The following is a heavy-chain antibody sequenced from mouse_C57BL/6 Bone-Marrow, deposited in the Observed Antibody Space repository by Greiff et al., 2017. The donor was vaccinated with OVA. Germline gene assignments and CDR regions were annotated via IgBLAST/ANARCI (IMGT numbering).Heavy chain of an antibody. CDR3: ARPTYLLFDY. V-gene: IGHV1-82*01. CDR1: GYAFSSSW. Sequence: QVQLQQSGPELVKPGASVKISCKASGYAFSSSWMNWVKQRPGKGLEWIGRIYPGDGDTNYNGKFKGTATLTADKSSSTAYMQLSRLTSEDSAVYFCARPTYLLFDYWGQGTTVTVSA. CDR2: IYPGDGDT. J-gene: IGHJ3*01. D-gene: IGHD5-1*01.